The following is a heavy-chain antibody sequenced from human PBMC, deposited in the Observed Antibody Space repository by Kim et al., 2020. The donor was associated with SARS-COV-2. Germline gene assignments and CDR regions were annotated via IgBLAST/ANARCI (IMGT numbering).Heavy chain of an antibody. Sequence: GGSLRLSCAASGFHFSDYAMMWVRQAPGKGLEWVASIIGTGTGAFHADSVQGRFSVSRDNSKNKLFLQLDNLRVGDTATYSCAKGKGQGLVDWFDPCGQG. CDR1: GFHFSDYA. V-gene: IGHV3-23*01. CDR2: IIGTGTGA. CDR3: AKGKGQGLVDWFDP. J-gene: IGHJ5*02. D-gene: IGHD6-19*01.